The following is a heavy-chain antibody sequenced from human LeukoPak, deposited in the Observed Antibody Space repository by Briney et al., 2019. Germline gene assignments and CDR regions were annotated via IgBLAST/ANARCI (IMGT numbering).Heavy chain of an antibody. J-gene: IGHJ6*03. V-gene: IGHV1-18*01. CDR3: ARDPPVVRLYYYMDV. Sequence: GASVKVSCKASGYTFTSYGISWVRQAPGQGLEWMGWISAYNGNTNYAQKLQGRVTMTTDTSTSTAYMELRSLRSDDTAVYYCARDPPVVRLYYYMDVWGKGTTVTVSS. CDR2: ISAYNGNT. CDR1: GYTFTSYG. D-gene: IGHD2-15*01.